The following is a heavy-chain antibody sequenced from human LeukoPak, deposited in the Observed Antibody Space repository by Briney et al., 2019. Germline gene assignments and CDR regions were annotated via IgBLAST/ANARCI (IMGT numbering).Heavy chain of an antibody. CDR1: GFTFSSYC. D-gene: IGHD2-8*01. Sequence: GRSLRLSCAASGFTFSSYCMNWVRQAPGKGLEWVAVIWYDGSNKYYADSVKGRFTISRDNSKNSLYLQMNSLRAEDTAVYSCARHRYPATKGYCTNGVCYAFPDYWGQKTLVSVSS. J-gene: IGHJ4*01. V-gene: IGHV3-33*01. CDR2: IWYDGSNK. CDR3: ARHRYPATKGYCTNGVCYAFPDY.